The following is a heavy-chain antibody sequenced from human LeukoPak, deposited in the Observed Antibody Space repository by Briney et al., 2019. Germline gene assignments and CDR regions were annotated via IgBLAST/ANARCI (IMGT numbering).Heavy chain of an antibody. V-gene: IGHV4-34*01. CDR2: IDHTGRS. D-gene: IGHD3-10*01. J-gene: IGHJ5*01. CDR3: ARGENSGSYFSYFDS. Sequence: SETLSLTCAVYGGSFSGHYWTWIRQPPGKGLEWIGEIDHTGRSTYNPSLTSRVTISKDSSKNQFSLSLGSVIAANTAVYFCARGENSGSYFSYFDSWAQGTPVTVSS. CDR1: GGSFSGHY.